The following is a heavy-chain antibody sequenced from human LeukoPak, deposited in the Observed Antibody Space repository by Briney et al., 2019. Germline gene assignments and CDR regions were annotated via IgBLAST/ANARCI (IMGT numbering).Heavy chain of an antibody. V-gene: IGHV4-59*08. J-gene: IGHJ4*02. CDR2: IYYSGST. CDR3: ARHQRVTIFGVVIQPLDY. D-gene: IGHD3-3*01. CDR1: GGSISSYY. Sequence: SETLSLTCTVSGGSISSYYWSWIRQPPGKGLEWIGYIYYSGSTTYNPSLKSRVTISVDTSKNQFSLKLSSVTAADTAVYYSARHQRVTIFGVVIQPLDYWGQGTLVTVSS.